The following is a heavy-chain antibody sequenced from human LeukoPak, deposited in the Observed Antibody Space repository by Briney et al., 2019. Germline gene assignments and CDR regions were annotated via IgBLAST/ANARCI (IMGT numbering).Heavy chain of an antibody. V-gene: IGHV3-21*01. CDR1: GFTFSSYS. D-gene: IGHD3-3*01. J-gene: IGHJ4*02. CDR3: AKVGGGGITIFGEDY. CDR2: ISSSSSYI. Sequence: GGSLRLSCAASGFTFSSYSMNWVRQAPGKGLEWVSSISSSSSYIYYADSVKGRFTISRDNAKNSLYLQMNSLRAEDTAVYYCAKVGGGGITIFGEDYWGQGTLVTVSS.